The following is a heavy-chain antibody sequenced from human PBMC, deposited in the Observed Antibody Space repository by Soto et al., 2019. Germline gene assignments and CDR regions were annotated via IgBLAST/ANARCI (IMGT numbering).Heavy chain of an antibody. Sequence: VQLVESGGGVVQPGRSLRLSCAASGFTFSDYAMHWVRQAPGKGLEWVAVVSHDGRNTHYADSVKGRFTISRDSSKNTVTLEMNSLRAEDTAVYYCAKVGRQWLVTSDFNYWGQGALVTVSS. D-gene: IGHD6-19*01. V-gene: IGHV3-30*18. J-gene: IGHJ4*02. CDR1: GFTFSDYA. CDR3: AKVGRQWLVTSDFNY. CDR2: VSHDGRNT.